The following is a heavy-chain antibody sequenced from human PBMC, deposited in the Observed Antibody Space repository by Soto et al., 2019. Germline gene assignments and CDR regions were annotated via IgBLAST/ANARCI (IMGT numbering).Heavy chain of an antibody. V-gene: IGHV4-38-2*02. D-gene: IGHD3-3*01. CDR2: IYHSGST. CDR3: ERDVEDYDFWSGYPRQNYYYYYGMDV. J-gene: IGHJ6*02. CDR1: GYSISSGYY. Sequence: ASETLSLTCAVSGYSISSGYYWGWIRQPPGKGLEWIGSIYHSGSTYYNPSLRSRVTISVDTSKNQFSLKLSSVTAADTAVYYCERDVEDYDFWSGYPRQNYYYYYGMDVWGQGTTVTVSS.